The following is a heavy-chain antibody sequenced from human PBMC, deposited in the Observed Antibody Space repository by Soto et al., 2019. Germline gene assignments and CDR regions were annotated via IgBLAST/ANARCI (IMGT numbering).Heavy chain of an antibody. D-gene: IGHD6-19*01. CDR2: IYYDGTNE. V-gene: IGHV3-33*01. CDR3: ARVIQLGGWSDAFDM. Sequence: PGGSLRLSCAASGFTFSDYGIHWVRQAPGKGLEWVALIYYDGTNEHYVDSVKGRFTISRDNSKNTVYLEMTSLRAEDTALYFCARVIQLGGWSDAFDMWGLGTMVTVSS. J-gene: IGHJ3*02. CDR1: GFTFSDYG.